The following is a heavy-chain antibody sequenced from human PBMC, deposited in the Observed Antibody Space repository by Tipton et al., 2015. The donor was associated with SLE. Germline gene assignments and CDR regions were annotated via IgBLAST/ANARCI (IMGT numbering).Heavy chain of an antibody. CDR2: IGWDSAYI. D-gene: IGHD7-27*01. J-gene: IGHJ6*03. V-gene: IGHV3-9*01. Sequence: SLRLSCVASGFSFSTSEMNWVRQAPGKGLEWVAGIGWDSAYIAYEDSVEGRFTISRDNAKKSLYLQMDSLRPDDTAFYYCVRVGTPDYYMDVWGKGTRVTVSS. CDR3: VRVGTPDYYMDV. CDR1: GFSFSTSE.